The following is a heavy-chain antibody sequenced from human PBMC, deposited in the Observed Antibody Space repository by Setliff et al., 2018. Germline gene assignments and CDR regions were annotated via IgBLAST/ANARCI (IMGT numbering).Heavy chain of an antibody. V-gene: IGHV1-69*05. J-gene: IGHJ6*03. CDR1: GGTFSSYG. CDR3: AREGVDTRSSTDYRYYMDV. CDR2: TIPIFGTT. Sequence: ASVKVSCKASGGTFSSYGISWVRQAPGQGLEWMGGTIPIFGTTNYAQKFQGRVAIITDESTSTAYMELSSLTSADTAVYYCAREGVDTRSSTDYRYYMDVWGKGTTVTVSS. D-gene: IGHD5-18*01.